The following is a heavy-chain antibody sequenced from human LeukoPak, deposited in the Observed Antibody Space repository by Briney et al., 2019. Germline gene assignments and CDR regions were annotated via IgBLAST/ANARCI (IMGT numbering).Heavy chain of an antibody. V-gene: IGHV4-31*03. Sequence: SETLSLTCTVSGGSISSGGYYWSWIRQHPGKGLEWIGYIYYSGSTYYNPSLKSRVTISVDTSKNQFSLKLSSVTAADTAVYYCARDPMVRGVASHDAFDIWGQGTMVTVSS. CDR2: IYYSGST. J-gene: IGHJ3*02. D-gene: IGHD3-10*01. CDR3: ARDPMVRGVASHDAFDI. CDR1: GGSISSGGYY.